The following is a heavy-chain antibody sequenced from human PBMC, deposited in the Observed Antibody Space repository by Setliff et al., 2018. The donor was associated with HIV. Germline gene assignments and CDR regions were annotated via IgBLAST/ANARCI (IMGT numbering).Heavy chain of an antibody. V-gene: IGHV4-4*07. CDR2: IYTSGST. CDR3: ATFSPRDAFDI. D-gene: IGHD3-16*01. J-gene: IGHJ3*02. Sequence: SETLSLTCTVSGGTITSHYWSWIRQPAGRGLEWIGHIYTSGSTKYNPSLKGRVIISVDTSKNQFSLNLSSVTAADTAFYYCATFSPRDAFDIWGQGTMVTVSS. CDR1: GGTITSHY.